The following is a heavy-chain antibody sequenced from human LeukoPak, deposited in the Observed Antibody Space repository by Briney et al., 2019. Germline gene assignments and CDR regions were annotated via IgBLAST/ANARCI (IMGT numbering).Heavy chain of an antibody. J-gene: IGHJ6*03. CDR2: IIPIFGTA. V-gene: IGHV1-69*05. Sequence: XXAISWXRQAPGQGLEWMGGIIPIFGTANYAQKFQGRVTITTDESTSTAYMELSSLRSEDTAVYYCARATMVRGWSYYYMDVWGKGTTVTVSS. CDR1: XXA. CDR3: ARATMVRGWSYYYMDV. D-gene: IGHD3-10*01.